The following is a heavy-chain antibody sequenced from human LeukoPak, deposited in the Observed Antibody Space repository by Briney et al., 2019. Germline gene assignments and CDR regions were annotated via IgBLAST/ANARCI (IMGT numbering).Heavy chain of an antibody. CDR2: ISAYNGNT. CDR3: ARVLSHYDSSGYYSEDY. V-gene: IGHV1-18*01. D-gene: IGHD3-22*01. CDR1: GYTFTSYG. Sequence: ASVKVSCKASGYTFTSYGISWVRQAPGQGLEWMGWISAYNGNTNYAQELQGRVTMTTDTSTSTAYMELRSLRSDDTAVYYCARVLSHYDSSGYYSEDYWGQGTLVTVSS. J-gene: IGHJ4*02.